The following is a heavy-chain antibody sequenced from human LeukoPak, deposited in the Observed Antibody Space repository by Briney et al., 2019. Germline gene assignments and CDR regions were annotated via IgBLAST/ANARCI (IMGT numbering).Heavy chain of an antibody. D-gene: IGHD6-13*01. CDR1: GGTFSSYA. V-gene: IGHV1-69*13. CDR3: ARDEGSYSSSWYPVY. CDR2: IIPIFGTA. J-gene: IGHJ4*02. Sequence: LVKVSCKASGGTFSSYAISWVRQAPGQGLEWMGGIIPIFGTANYAQKFQGRVTITADESTSTVYMELSSLRSEDTAVYYCARDEGSYSSSWYPVYWGQGTLVTVSS.